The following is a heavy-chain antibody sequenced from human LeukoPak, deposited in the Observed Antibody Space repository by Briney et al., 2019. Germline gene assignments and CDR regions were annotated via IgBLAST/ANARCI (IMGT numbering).Heavy chain of an antibody. Sequence: SETLSLTCSVSNGALKNYYWTWLRQPPGQGLEWVGNFLYSGTTTYRTSLDSRLIISVDNSKNTVSLRLFSVTAADTAVDYCATPVYSGSRYHFDTWGQGTLVTVSS. D-gene: IGHD1-26*01. V-gene: IGHV4-59*01. CDR3: ATPVYSGSRYHFDT. CDR2: FLYSGTT. J-gene: IGHJ4*02. CDR1: NGALKNYY.